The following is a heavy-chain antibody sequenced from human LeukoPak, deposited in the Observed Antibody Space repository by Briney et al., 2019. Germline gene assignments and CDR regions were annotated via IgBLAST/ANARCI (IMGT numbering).Heavy chain of an antibody. Sequence: GRSLRLSCAASGFTFSSYAMSWVRQAPGKGLEWVSAISGSGGSTYYADSVKGRFTISRDNSKNTLYLQMNSLRAEDTAVYYCAKVDVPRSVSGWFDPWGQGTLVTVSS. CDR3: AKVDVPRSVSGWFDP. J-gene: IGHJ5*02. CDR2: ISGSGGST. V-gene: IGHV3-23*01. D-gene: IGHD3-16*01. CDR1: GFTFSSYA.